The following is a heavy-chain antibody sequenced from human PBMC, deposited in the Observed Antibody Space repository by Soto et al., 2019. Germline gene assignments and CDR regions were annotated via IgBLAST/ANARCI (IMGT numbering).Heavy chain of an antibody. Sequence: GGSLRLSCAASGFTFSSYAMHWVRRAPGKGLEWVAVISYDGSNKYYADSVKGRFTISRDNSKNTLYLQMNSLRAEDTAVYYCARQYYDFWSGYPHGMDVWGQGTTVTVSS. CDR2: ISYDGSNK. D-gene: IGHD3-3*01. J-gene: IGHJ6*02. V-gene: IGHV3-30-3*01. CDR1: GFTFSSYA. CDR3: ARQYYDFWSGYPHGMDV.